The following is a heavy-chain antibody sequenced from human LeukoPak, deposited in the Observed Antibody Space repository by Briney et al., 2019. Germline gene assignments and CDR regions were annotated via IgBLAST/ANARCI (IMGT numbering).Heavy chain of an antibody. CDR3: VKGARVTMIVVVITPRYYGMDV. Sequence: GGSLRLSCSASGFTFSSYAMHWVRQAPGKGLEYVSAISSNGGSTYYADSVKGRFTISRDNSENTLYLQMSSLRAEDTAVYYCVKGARVTMIVVVITPRYYGMDVWGQGTTVTVSS. CDR1: GFTFSSYA. J-gene: IGHJ6*02. V-gene: IGHV3-64D*06. D-gene: IGHD3-22*01. CDR2: ISSNGGST.